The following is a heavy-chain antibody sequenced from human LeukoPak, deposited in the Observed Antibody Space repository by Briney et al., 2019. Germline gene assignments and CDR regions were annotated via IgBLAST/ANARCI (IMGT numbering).Heavy chain of an antibody. J-gene: IGHJ1*01. Sequence: ASVKVSCKASGYTFTGYYIHWVRQAPGQGLEWMGWINPHSGGTNYAQKFQGGVTMTRDMSITTAYMELSSLRSDDTAVYYCARSTTPNENEYFEHWGQGTLVTVSS. V-gene: IGHV1-2*02. CDR3: ARSTTPNENEYFEH. D-gene: IGHD2/OR15-2a*01. CDR1: GYTFTGYY. CDR2: INPHSGGT.